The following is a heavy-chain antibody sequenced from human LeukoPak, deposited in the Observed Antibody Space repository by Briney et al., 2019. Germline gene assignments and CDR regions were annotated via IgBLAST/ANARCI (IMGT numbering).Heavy chain of an antibody. CDR1: GYTFTGYY. Sequence: ASVKVSCKASGYTFTGYYMHWVRQAPGQGLEWMGWINPNSGGTNYAQKFQGRVTMTRDTSNSTAYMELSRLRSDDTAVYYCARDEYGDDAFDIWGQGTMVTVSS. D-gene: IGHD3-10*01. V-gene: IGHV1-2*02. J-gene: IGHJ3*02. CDR3: ARDEYGDDAFDI. CDR2: INPNSGGT.